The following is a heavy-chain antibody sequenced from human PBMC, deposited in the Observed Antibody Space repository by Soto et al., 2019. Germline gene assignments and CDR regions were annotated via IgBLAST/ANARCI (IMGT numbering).Heavy chain of an antibody. V-gene: IGHV3-23*01. D-gene: IGHD3-3*01. CDR1: GFTFSSYA. CDR3: AKSPVFFFRARDNLFDP. J-gene: IGHJ5*02. CDR2: ISGSGGST. Sequence: GGSLILSCAASGFTFSSYAMSWVRQAPGKGLEWVSAISGSGGSTYYADSVKGRVTISRDKSKNTLYLQMNSLRAEDTAVYYCAKSPVFFFRARDNLFDPWGQGNLVTVSS.